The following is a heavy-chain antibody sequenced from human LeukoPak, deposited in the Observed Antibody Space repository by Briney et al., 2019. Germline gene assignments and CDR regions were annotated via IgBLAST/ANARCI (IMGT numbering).Heavy chain of an antibody. CDR3: ARDRQDGYNDY. CDR2: IKKDGSEK. D-gene: IGHD5-24*01. Sequence: PGGSLRLSCAASGFTFSNYWMTWVRQAPGKGLEWVANIKKDGSEKYYVDSVKGRFTISRDNAKNSLYLQMNSLRAEDTAVYYCARDRQDGYNDYWGQGTLVTVSS. J-gene: IGHJ4*02. V-gene: IGHV3-7*01. CDR1: GFTFSNYW.